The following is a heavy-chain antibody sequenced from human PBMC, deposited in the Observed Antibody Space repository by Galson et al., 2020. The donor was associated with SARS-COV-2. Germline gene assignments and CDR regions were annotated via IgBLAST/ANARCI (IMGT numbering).Heavy chain of an antibody. J-gene: IGHJ2*01. V-gene: IGHV4-61*01. CDR2: IYYIGTS. CDR3: ASNPGGGPLDL. CDR1: GGSVSSKSHY. D-gene: IGHD2-15*01. Sequence: ASETLSLTCTVSGGSVSSKSHYWTWIRQPPGKGLEWIGNIYYIGTSNYNPYLKSRVAISVETSRNQFSLKPKSVTAADTATYYCASNPGGGPLDLWGRGTLVTVSS.